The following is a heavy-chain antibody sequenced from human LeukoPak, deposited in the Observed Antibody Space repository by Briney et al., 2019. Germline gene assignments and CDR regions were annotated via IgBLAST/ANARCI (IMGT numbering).Heavy chain of an antibody. V-gene: IGHV3-74*01. CDR3: GTNEYGDYFEYFQH. CDR2: INSDGSST. D-gene: IGHD4-17*01. CDR1: GFTFSSYW. Sequence: AGGSLRLSCAASGFTFSSYWMHWVRQAPGKGLEWVSRINSDGSSTSYADSVKGRFTISRDNAKNTLYLQMNSLRAEDTAVYCCGTNEYGDYFEYFQHWGQGTLVTVSS. J-gene: IGHJ1*01.